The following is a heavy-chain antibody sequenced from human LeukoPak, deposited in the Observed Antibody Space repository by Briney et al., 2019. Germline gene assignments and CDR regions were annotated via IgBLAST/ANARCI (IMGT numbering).Heavy chain of an antibody. D-gene: IGHD3-10*01. V-gene: IGHV5-10-1*01. Sequence: GESLQISCKGSGYSFTSYWISWVRQVPGKGLEWMGRIDPSDSYTNYSPSFQGHVTISADKSISTACLQWSSLKASDTAMYYCARHVGGFFYYYGMDVWGKGTTVTVSS. CDR1: GYSFTSYW. CDR2: IDPSDSYT. J-gene: IGHJ6*04. CDR3: ARHVGGFFYYYGMDV.